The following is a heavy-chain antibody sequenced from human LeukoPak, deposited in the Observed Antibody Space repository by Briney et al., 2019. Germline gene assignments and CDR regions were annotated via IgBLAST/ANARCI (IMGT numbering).Heavy chain of an antibody. V-gene: IGHV3-30*02. D-gene: IGHD1-26*01. Sequence: PGGSLRLSCAASGFIFSSYGMHWVRQAPGKGLDWVAFIRYDGSNKYYADSVKGRFTISRDNSKNTLYLQMNSLRAEDTAVYYCARVIVGAKVKFDYWGQGTLVTVSS. J-gene: IGHJ4*02. CDR1: GFIFSSYG. CDR3: ARVIVGAKVKFDY. CDR2: IRYDGSNK.